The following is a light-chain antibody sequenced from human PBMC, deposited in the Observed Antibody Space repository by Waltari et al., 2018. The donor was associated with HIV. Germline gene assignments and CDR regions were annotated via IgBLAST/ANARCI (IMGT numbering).Light chain of an antibody. CDR2: GNN. J-gene: IGLJ1*01. CDR3: QSYDSSLSGYV. V-gene: IGLV1-40*01. Sequence: QSVLTQPPSVSGAPGQRVTISCTGSSSNLGADSDVHRYQQLPGIAPKLLIHGNNNRPSGVPDRFSGSKSGTSASLAITGLQAEDEAVYSCQSYDSSLSGYVFGTGTKVTVL. CDR1: SSNLGADSD.